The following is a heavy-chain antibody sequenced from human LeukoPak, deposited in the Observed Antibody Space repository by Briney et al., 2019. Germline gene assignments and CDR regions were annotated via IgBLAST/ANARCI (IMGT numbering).Heavy chain of an antibody. J-gene: IGHJ4*02. V-gene: IGHV3-33*08. Sequence: HTGGSLRLSCAASGFTFSSYGMHWVRQAPGKGLEWVAVIWYDGSNKYYADSVKGRFTISRDNSKNTLYLQMNSLRAEDTAVYYCARDGSYYDSSGYSRDWGQGTLVTVSS. CDR3: ARDGSYYDSSGYSRD. CDR2: IWYDGSNK. CDR1: GFTFSSYG. D-gene: IGHD3-22*01.